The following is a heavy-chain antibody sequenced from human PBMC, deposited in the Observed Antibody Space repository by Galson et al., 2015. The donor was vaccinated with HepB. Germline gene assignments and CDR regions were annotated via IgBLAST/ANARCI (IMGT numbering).Heavy chain of an antibody. CDR3: AKLPHYVWGSYSGFDY. Sequence: SLRLSCAASGFTFSSYAMSWVRQAPGKGLEWVSAISGSGGSTYYADSVKGRFTISRDNSKNTLYLQMNSLRAEDTAVYYCAKLPHYVWGSYSGFDYWGQGTLVTVSS. V-gene: IGHV3-23*01. D-gene: IGHD3-16*01. CDR2: ISGSGGST. J-gene: IGHJ4*02. CDR1: GFTFSSYA.